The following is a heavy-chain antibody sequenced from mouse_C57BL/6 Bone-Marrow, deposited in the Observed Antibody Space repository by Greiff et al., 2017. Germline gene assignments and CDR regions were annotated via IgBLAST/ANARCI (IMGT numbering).Heavy chain of an antibody. D-gene: IGHD1-1*02. CDR2: INPSSGYT. V-gene: IGHV1-7*01. CDR1: GYTFTSYW. CDR3: ASLGGSHWYYDV. J-gene: IGHJ1*03. Sequence: VQLQQSGAELAKPGASVKLSCKASGYTFTSYWMHWVKQRPGQGLEWIGYINPSSGYTKYNQKFKDKATFTADKSSSTAYMQLSSLTYEDSAVYYCASLGGSHWYYDVWGTGTTDTVSS.